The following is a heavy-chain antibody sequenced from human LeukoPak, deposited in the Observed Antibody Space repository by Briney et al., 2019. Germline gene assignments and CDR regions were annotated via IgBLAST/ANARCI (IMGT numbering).Heavy chain of an antibody. J-gene: IGHJ4*02. D-gene: IGHD3-10*01. CDR2: ISSSGRYI. Sequence: GGSLRLSCAASGFTFSIYSMNWVRQAPGKGPEWVSYISSSGRYIDYADSVKGRFTISRDNAKNSLFLQMSSLRAEGTAVYYCARAGDPDYWGQGTLVTVSS. CDR3: ARAGDPDY. CDR1: GFTFSIYS. V-gene: IGHV3-21*01.